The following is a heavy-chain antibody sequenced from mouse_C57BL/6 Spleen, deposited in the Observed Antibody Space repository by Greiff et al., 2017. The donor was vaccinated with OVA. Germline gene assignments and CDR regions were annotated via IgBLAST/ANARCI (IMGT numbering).Heavy chain of an antibody. Sequence: QVQLKQPGAELVKPGASVKLSCKASGYTFTSYWMHWVKQRPGQGLEWIGMIHPNSGSTNYNEKFKSKATLTVDKSSSTAYMQLSSLTSEDSAVYYCAREEAHWYFDVWGTGTTVTVSS. J-gene: IGHJ1*03. CDR3: AREEAHWYFDV. V-gene: IGHV1-64*01. CDR1: GYTFTSYW. CDR2: IHPNSGST.